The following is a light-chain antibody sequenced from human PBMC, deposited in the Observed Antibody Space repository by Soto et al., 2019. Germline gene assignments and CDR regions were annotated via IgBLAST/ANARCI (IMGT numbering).Light chain of an antibody. J-gene: IGLJ3*02. Sequence: QSVLTQPPSVSEAPRQRVTISCSGSSSNVGINAVNWYQHVPGKPPKLLVYHDNLLPSGVSDRFSGSKSGTSASLAISGLQSEDYGDYDCAAWDDRLNGAVFGGGTKLTVL. CDR2: HDN. V-gene: IGLV1-36*01. CDR1: SSNVGINA. CDR3: AAWDDRLNGAV.